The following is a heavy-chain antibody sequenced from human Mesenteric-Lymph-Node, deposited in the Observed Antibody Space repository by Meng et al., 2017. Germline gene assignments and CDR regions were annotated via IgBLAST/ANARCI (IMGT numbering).Heavy chain of an antibody. CDR2: IYYSGST. D-gene: IGHD3-22*01. Sequence: SETLSLTCTVSGGSNSTFYWSWVRQPPGKGLEWIGYIYYSGSTNYNPSLKSRVTISLDTSKTQFSLKLSSMTAADTAVYYCARENYYDSSGYLHAFDIWGQGTMVTVSS. CDR1: GGSNSTFY. J-gene: IGHJ3*02. CDR3: ARENYYDSSGYLHAFDI. V-gene: IGHV4-59*01.